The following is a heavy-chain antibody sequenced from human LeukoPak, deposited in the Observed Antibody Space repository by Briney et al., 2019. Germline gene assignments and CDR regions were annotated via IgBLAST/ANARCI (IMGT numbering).Heavy chain of an antibody. J-gene: IGHJ6*02. D-gene: IGHD3-16*01. V-gene: IGHV3-7*03. CDR3: ARGGGLDV. CDR1: GFTFSLYW. Sequence: GGSLRLSCAASGFTFSLYWMNWVRRAPGKGLEWVASINHNGNVNYYVDSVKGRFTISRDNAKNSLYLQMSNLRAKDTAVYFCARGGGLDVWGQGATVTVSS. CDR2: INHNGNVN.